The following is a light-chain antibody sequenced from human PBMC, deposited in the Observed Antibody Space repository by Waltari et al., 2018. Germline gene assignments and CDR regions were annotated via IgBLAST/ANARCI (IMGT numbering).Light chain of an antibody. CDR2: RND. CDR3: ASWGDGLSGPSVV. J-gene: IGLJ2*01. V-gene: IGLV1-47*01. Sequence: QSVLTQPPSASGTPGQRVTISCSGSSSNIGTNYIYWYQQLPGTAPKLLIFRNDRRPSGVPDRFSAAKSGTSASLAISGLRSEDEADYYGASWGDGLSGPSVVFGGGTKLTVL. CDR1: SSNIGTNY.